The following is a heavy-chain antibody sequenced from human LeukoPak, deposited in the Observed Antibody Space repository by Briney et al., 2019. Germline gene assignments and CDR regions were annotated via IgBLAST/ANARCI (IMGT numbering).Heavy chain of an antibody. D-gene: IGHD2-15*01. J-gene: IGHJ4*02. CDR1: GDFITAYY. V-gene: IGHV4-59*01. CDR2: VYYSGST. Sequence: PSETLSLTCTVSGDFITAYYWSWIRQPPGKGLEWIGYVYYSGSTEYNPSLRSRVTISLEMSKRQFSLNLTSVTAADTAVYYSARIGYCSGGSCYSGLVWLPFEYWGQGTLVTVSS. CDR3: ARIGYCSGGSCYSGLVWLPFEY.